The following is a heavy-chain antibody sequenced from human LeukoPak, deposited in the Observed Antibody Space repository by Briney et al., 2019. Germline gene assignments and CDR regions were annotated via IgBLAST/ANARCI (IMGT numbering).Heavy chain of an antibody. CDR1: GFTFSNYD. Sequence: GRSLRVSCAASGFTFSNYDMHWVRQAPGKGLEWVAVISYDGTNKYYADSVKGRFTISRDDSKSTLYLQMNSLRAEDTAVYYCAKENDFVYWGQGTLVTVSS. J-gene: IGHJ4*02. CDR2: ISYDGTNK. D-gene: IGHD3-3*01. V-gene: IGHV3-30*18. CDR3: AKENDFVY.